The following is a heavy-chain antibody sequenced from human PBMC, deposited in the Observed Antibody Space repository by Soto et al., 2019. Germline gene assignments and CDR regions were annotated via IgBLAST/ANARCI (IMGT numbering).Heavy chain of an antibody. Sequence: QVQLQESGPGLVKPSETLSLICTVSGGSVSSGSYYWSWIRQPPGKGLEWIGYIYYSGSTNYNPSLKSRVTISVDTSKNQFSLKLSSVTAADTAVYYCARDPDSNYYYYGMDVWGQGTTVTVSS. CDR2: IYYSGST. D-gene: IGHD3-22*01. CDR1: GGSVSSGSYY. J-gene: IGHJ6*02. CDR3: ARDPDSNYYYYGMDV. V-gene: IGHV4-61*01.